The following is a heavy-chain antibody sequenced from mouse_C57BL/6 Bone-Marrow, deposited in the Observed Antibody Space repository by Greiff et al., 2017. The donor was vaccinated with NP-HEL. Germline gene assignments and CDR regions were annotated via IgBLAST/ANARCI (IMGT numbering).Heavy chain of an antibody. Sequence: EVMLVESGGDLVKPGGSLTLSCAASGFTFSRYGMSWVRQTPDKRLEWVATISSGGSYTYYPDSVKGRFTISRDNAKNTLYLQMSSLKSEDTAMYYCARHGGSSFDYWGQGTTLTVSS. CDR3: ARHGGSSFDY. CDR2: ISSGGSYT. CDR1: GFTFSRYG. J-gene: IGHJ2*01. V-gene: IGHV5-6*01. D-gene: IGHD1-1*01.